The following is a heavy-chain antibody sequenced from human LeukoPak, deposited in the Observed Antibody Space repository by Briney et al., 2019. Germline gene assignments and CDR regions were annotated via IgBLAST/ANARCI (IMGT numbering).Heavy chain of an antibody. V-gene: IGHV1-46*01. Sequence: ASVKVSCKASGYTFTSYYMHWVRQAPGQGLEWMGIINPSGGSTSYAQKFQGRVTMTRDTSTSTVYMELSSLRSEDTAVYYCARNLILNSSYDYSLRAPVGYWGQGTLVTVSS. CDR3: ARNLILNSSYDYSLRAPVGY. CDR2: INPSGGST. CDR1: GYTFTSYY. D-gene: IGHD5-12*01. J-gene: IGHJ4*02.